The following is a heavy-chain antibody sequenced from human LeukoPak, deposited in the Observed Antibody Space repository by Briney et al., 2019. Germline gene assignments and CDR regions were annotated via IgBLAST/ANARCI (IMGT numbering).Heavy chain of an antibody. D-gene: IGHD3-10*01. J-gene: IGHJ4*02. V-gene: IGHV4-34*01. CDR2: INHSGST. CDR1: GGSFSGYY. CDR3: ARGRFYYYGSGSYYTPFDY. Sequence: SETLSLTCAVYGGSFSGYYWSWIRQPPGEGLEWIGEINHSGSTNYNPSLKSRVTISVDTSKNQFSLKLSSVTAADTAVYYCARGRFYYYGSGSYYTPFDYWGQGTLVTVSS.